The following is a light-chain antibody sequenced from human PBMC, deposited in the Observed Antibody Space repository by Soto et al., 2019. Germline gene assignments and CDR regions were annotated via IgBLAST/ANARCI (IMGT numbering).Light chain of an antibody. J-gene: IGKJ1*01. CDR3: QQYNNWART. V-gene: IGKV3-15*01. Sequence: VLTQSPGTLSLSPGERATVSCRASQSVSNNLAWYQQKPGQAPRLLMYGASTRATGIPARFSGSGSGTEFTLTISSLQSADFAVYFCQQYNNWARTFGQGTKV. CDR1: QSVSNN. CDR2: GAS.